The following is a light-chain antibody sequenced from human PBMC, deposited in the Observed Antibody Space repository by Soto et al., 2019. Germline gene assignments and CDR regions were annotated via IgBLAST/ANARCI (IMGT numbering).Light chain of an antibody. CDR2: DAS. CDR3: QQYNSYSPEYT. CDR1: QSISSW. J-gene: IGKJ2*01. Sequence: DIQMTQSPSTLSASVGDRVTITCRASQSISSWLAWYQQKPGKAPKLLIYDASSLESGVPSRFSGSGSETEFALNISSLQPDDFATSYCQQYNSYSPEYTFGQGTKLEIK. V-gene: IGKV1-5*01.